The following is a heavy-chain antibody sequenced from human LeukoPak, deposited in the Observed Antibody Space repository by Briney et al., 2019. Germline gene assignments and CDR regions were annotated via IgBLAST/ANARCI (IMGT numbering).Heavy chain of an antibody. Sequence: KPSQTLSLTCTVSGDSISSSSYYWSWIRQPPGKGLEWIGYIYYSGSTNYNPSLKSRVTISVDTSKNQFSLKLSSVTAADTAVYYCARLHHTVYYYYMDVWGKGTTVTVSS. CDR2: IYYSGST. CDR3: ARLHHTVYYYYMDV. J-gene: IGHJ6*03. CDR1: GDSISSSSYY. D-gene: IGHD1-14*01. V-gene: IGHV4-61*01.